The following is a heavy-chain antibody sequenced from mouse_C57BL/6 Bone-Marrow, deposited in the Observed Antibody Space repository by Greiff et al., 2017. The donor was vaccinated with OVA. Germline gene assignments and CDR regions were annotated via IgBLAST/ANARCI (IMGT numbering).Heavy chain of an antibody. CDR2: ISGGGGNT. J-gene: IGHJ4*01. Sequence: EVQGVESGGGLVKPGGSLKLSCAASGFTFSSYTMSWVRQTPEKRLEWVATISGGGGNTYYPDSVKGRFTISRDTAKNTLYLQMSSLRYEDTAVYYCASPLDYWGQGTSVTVSS. CDR1: GFTFSSYT. V-gene: IGHV5-9*04. CDR3: ASPLDY.